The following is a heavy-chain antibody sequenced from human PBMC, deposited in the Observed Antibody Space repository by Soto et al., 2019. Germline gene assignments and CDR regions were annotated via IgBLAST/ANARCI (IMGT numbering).Heavy chain of an antibody. J-gene: IGHJ4*02. CDR3: ARAPPTARTYYYDSSGYSPLDY. Sequence: LSLTCAVYGGSLSGYNWNWIRQPPGKGLEWIGEINHSGSTDYNPSLKSRVTISLDTSKNQFSLKLASVTAADTAVYYCARAPPTARTYYYDSSGYSPLDYWGQGTLVTVSS. CDR2: INHSGST. D-gene: IGHD3-22*01. V-gene: IGHV4-34*01. CDR1: GGSLSGYN.